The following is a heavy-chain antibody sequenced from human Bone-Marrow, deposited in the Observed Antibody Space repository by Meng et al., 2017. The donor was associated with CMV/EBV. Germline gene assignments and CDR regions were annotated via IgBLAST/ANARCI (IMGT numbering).Heavy chain of an antibody. V-gene: IGHV1-69*10. CDR1: YT. J-gene: IGHJ1*01. D-gene: IGHD3-22*01. Sequence: YTLNWVRQAPGQGLEWMGGIIPILGIANYAQKFQGRVTITADKSTSTAYMELTSLRSDDTAVYYCARDLQDYYDSSGYYWGGGYFQHWGQGTLVTVSS. CDR3: ARDLQDYYDSSGYYWGGGYFQH. CDR2: IIPILGIA.